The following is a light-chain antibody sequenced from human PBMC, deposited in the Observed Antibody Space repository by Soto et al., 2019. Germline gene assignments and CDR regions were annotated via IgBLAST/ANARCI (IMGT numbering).Light chain of an antibody. J-gene: IGLJ3*02. CDR2: VGTGGIVG. CDR1: SGYSNYK. Sequence: QLVLTQPPSASASLGASVTLTCTLSSGYSNYKVDWYQQRPGKGPRFVMRVGTGGIVGSKGGGIPDRFSVLGSGLNRYLTIENIQEEDESDYHCGADHGSGSNFVWVFGGGTKLTVL. V-gene: IGLV9-49*01. CDR3: GADHGSGSNFVWV.